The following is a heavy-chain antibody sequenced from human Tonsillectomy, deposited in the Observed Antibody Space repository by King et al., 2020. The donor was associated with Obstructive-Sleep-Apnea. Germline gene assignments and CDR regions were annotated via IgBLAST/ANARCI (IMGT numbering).Heavy chain of an antibody. D-gene: IGHD2-15*01. CDR2: ISSSSSYI. CDR3: ARVVSDVVVVVAAGGSFDY. Sequence: VQLVESGGGLVKPGGSLRLSCAASGFTFSSYSMNWVRQAPGKGLEWVSSISSSSSYIYYSDSVKGRFTISRDNAKNSLYLQMNSLRAEDTAVYYCARVVSDVVVVVAAGGSFDYWGQGTLVTVSS. J-gene: IGHJ4*02. V-gene: IGHV3-21*01. CDR1: GFTFSSYS.